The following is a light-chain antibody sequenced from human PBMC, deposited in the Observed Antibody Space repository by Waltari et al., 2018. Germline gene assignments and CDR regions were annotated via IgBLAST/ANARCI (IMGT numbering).Light chain of an antibody. CDR3: QQAKSCPIT. CDR2: GAS. J-gene: IGKJ3*01. V-gene: IGKV1-12*01. Sequence: DIQMTQSPSSVSASVGDRVTITCRASQDISNWLAWYKQKPGKAPNLLIYGASSWQTGVPAEFTGGCSWTEVTLTISSLQPEDFATYYCQQAKSCPITFGPGTTVDIK. CDR1: QDISNW.